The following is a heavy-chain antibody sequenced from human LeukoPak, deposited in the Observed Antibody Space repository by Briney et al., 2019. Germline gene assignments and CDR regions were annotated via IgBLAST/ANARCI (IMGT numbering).Heavy chain of an antibody. CDR2: INEDGSTT. D-gene: IGHD1-26*01. J-gene: IGHJ4*02. CDR3: VRDLGGRSGH. V-gene: IGHV3-74*01. Sequence: GGSLRLSCAASGFTFSSNWMHWVCQAPGKGLVWVSRINEDGSTTNYADSVKGRSTIFRDNAKNTLYLQMNSLRAEDTAVYYCVRDLGGRSGHWGQGTLVTVSS. CDR1: GFTFSSNW.